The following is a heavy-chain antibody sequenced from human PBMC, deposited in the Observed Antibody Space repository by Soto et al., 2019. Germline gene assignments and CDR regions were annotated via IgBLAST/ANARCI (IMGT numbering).Heavy chain of an antibody. CDR3: ARDLGKATEYSSYYYGMDV. CDR1: GYSFTSYW. Sequence: GESLKVSCKGSGYSFTSYWIGWVRQMPGKGLEWMGIIYPGDSDTRYSPSFQGQVTISADKSISTAYLQWSSLKASDTAVYYCARDLGKATEYSSYYYGMDVWGQGTTVTVSS. V-gene: IGHV5-51*01. CDR2: IYPGDSDT. D-gene: IGHD6-6*01. J-gene: IGHJ6*02.